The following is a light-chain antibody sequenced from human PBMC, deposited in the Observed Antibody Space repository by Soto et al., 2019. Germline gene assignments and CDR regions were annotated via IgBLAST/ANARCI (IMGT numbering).Light chain of an antibody. CDR3: QQYGSLPIP. CDR2: GAS. CDR1: QSVISTY. V-gene: IGKV3-20*01. Sequence: SGLTNYPCTRSLAPEERATLSCRASQSVISTYLAWYQQKPGQAPRLLIYGASSRATGIPDRFSGSGSGTDFTLTISRLEPEDFAVYYCQQYGSLPIPSGQVARLAI. J-gene: IGKJ5*01.